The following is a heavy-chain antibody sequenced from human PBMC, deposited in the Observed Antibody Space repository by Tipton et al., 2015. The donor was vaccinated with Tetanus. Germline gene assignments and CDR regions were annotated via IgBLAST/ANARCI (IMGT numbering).Heavy chain of an antibody. CDR1: GGPVSSSNW. D-gene: IGHD4-23*01. V-gene: IGHV4-4*01. J-gene: IGHJ4*02. Sequence: SLRLSCDVSGGPVSSSNWWSWVRQAPGKGLEWIGEIYYSGTTNYNPSLKSRVTISTDKSKNQVSLRLNSVTAADTAVYFCARYKTSLVTPGKYFDSWGQGALVTVSS. CDR2: IYYSGTT. CDR3: ARYKTSLVTPGKYFDS.